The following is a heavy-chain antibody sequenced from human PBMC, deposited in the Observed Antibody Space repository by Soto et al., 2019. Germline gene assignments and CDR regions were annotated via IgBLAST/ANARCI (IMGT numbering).Heavy chain of an antibody. D-gene: IGHD1-26*01. CDR2: IRPGGDST. CDR1: GFRFRTRA. V-gene: IGHV3-23*01. CDR3: TTHEEGAPWAGGFDS. J-gene: IGHJ5*01. Sequence: GGSLRLSCAASGFRFRTRAMSWVRQAPGKGLEWVASIRPGGDSTYYADSVKGRFAVSRDNSNVTLYLQMDSLRVEDAAIYYCTTHEEGAPWAGGFDSWGQGTLVTVSS.